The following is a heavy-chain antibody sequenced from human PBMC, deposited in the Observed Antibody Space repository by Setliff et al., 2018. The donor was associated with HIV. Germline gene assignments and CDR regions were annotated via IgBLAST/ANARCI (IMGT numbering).Heavy chain of an antibody. D-gene: IGHD3-10*01. CDR3: VRWRGAQSELDY. V-gene: IGHV3-7*03. Sequence: GGSLRLSCAASGFTFSSHWMAWVRQAPGKGLEWVANIMQDGSEKFYVDSVMGRFTISRDNAENSLYLQMNSLRVADTAVYYCVRWRGAQSELDYWGQGTLVTVSS. CDR2: IMQDGSEK. J-gene: IGHJ4*02. CDR1: GFTFSSHW.